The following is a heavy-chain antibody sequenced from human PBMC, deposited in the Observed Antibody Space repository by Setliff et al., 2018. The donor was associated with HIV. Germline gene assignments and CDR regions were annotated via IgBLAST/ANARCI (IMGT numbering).Heavy chain of an antibody. D-gene: IGHD6-13*01. CDR3: ARHRHTAAGTLDAFDI. CDR2: IHPVDSDT. J-gene: IGHJ3*02. Sequence: PGASLTLSCKGSGYSFTSNWIGWVRQMPGKGLEWMGIIHPVDSDTRYSPSFQGQVAISADKSISTAYLQWSTLKASGTAIYYCARHRHTAAGTLDAFDIWGQGTVVTVSS. V-gene: IGHV5-51*01. CDR1: GYSFTSNW.